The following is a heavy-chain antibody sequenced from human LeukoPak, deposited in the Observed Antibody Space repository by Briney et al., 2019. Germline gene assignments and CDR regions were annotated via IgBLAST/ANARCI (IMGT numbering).Heavy chain of an antibody. J-gene: IGHJ3*02. CDR3: ARDVGASAPDAFDI. CDR1: GFTFDDYG. CDR2: INWNGGST. V-gene: IGHV3-20*04. D-gene: IGHD1-26*01. Sequence: PGGSLRLSCAASGFTFDDYGMSWVRQAPGKGLEWVSGINWNGGSTGYADSVKGRFTISRDNAKNSLYLQMNSLRAEDTDVYYCARDVGASAPDAFDIWGRGTMVTVSS.